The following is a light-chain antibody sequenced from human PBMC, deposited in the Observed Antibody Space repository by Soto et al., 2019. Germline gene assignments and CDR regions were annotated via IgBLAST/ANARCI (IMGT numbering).Light chain of an antibody. CDR1: QSIRSIY. J-gene: IGKJ1*01. V-gene: IGKV3-20*01. CDR3: QQYVSSPWA. Sequence: EIVLPQSPATLSLSPGERATLSCRASQSIRSIYLAWYQQKAGQAPRLLIYGASRRATGIPDRFTGSGSGTDFTLTISRLEPEDFAVYYCQQYVSSPWAFGQGTKVDIK. CDR2: GAS.